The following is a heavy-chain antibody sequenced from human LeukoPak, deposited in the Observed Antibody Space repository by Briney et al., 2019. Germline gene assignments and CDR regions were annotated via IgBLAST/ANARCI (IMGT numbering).Heavy chain of an antibody. D-gene: IGHD4-17*01. J-gene: IGHJ3*02. CDR1: GGSISSYY. Sequence: SETLSLTCTVSGGSISSYYWSWIRQPAGKGLERIGRIYTSGSTNYNPSLKSRVTMSVDTSKNQFSLKLSSVTAADTAVYYCARGFTVTEAFDIRGQGTMVTVSS. CDR3: ARGFTVTEAFDI. CDR2: IYTSGST. V-gene: IGHV4-4*07.